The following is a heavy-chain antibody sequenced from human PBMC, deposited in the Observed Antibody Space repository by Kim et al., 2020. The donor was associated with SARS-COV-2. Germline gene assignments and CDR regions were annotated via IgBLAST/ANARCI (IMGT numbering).Heavy chain of an antibody. J-gene: IGHJ2*01. Sequence: SVKSRITITPDTSKNQFSLQLNSVTPEDTAVYYCARGRFLEWFPLWYFDLWGRGTLVTVSS. V-gene: IGHV6-1*01. D-gene: IGHD3-3*01. CDR3: ARGRFLEWFPLWYFDL.